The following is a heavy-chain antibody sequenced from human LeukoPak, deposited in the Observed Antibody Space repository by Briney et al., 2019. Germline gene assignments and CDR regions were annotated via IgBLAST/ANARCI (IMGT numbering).Heavy chain of an antibody. CDR2: VTGTGGNT. V-gene: IGHV3-23*01. J-gene: IGHJ4*02. Sequence: GGSLRLSCEGSGFTFDSYAMSWVRQSPGKGLEWVSAVTGTGGNTYHADSVKDRFTISRDNSKNTVYLQMNSLRAEDTAICYCAKVHGSGSYRFDFWGQGTLVTVSS. D-gene: IGHD3-10*01. CDR1: GFTFDSYA. CDR3: AKVHGSGSYRFDF.